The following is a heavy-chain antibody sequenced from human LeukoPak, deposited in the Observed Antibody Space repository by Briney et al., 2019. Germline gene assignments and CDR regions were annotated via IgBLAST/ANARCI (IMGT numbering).Heavy chain of an antibody. D-gene: IGHD3-10*01. Sequence: SETLSLTCTVSGYSISSGYYWGWIRQPPGKGLEWIANIYHSGNTYYNPSLKSRVTISVDTSRNQFSLKLNSVTAADTAMYHCARGTFGEFVDYWGQGILVTVSS. V-gene: IGHV4-38-2*02. J-gene: IGHJ4*02. CDR1: GYSISSGYY. CDR3: ARGTFGEFVDY. CDR2: IYHSGNT.